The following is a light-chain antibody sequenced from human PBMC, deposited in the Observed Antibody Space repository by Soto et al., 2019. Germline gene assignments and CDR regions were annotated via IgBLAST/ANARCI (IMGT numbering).Light chain of an antibody. CDR3: QQRSDWPLT. CDR2: EAS. J-gene: IGKJ4*01. Sequence: EIVLTQSPATLSLPPGERATLSCRASQSVRNYIVWYQQKLGQAPRLLIYEASTRATGVPARFSGSGSGTDFTLTISSLEPEDFAPYYCQQRSDWPLTFGGGTKVEIK. CDR1: QSVRNY. V-gene: IGKV3-11*01.